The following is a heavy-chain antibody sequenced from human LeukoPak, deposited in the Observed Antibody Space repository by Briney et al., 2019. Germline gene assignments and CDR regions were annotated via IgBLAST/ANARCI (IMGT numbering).Heavy chain of an antibody. J-gene: IGHJ6*03. D-gene: IGHD2-2*01. Sequence: GASVKVSCKVSGYTLTELSMHWVRQAPGKGLEWMGGFDPEDGETIYEQKFQGRVTMTEDTSTDTAYMELSSLRSEGTAVYYCATRGGVVVPAATSYYYYYMDVWGKGTTVTVSS. CDR1: GYTLTELS. CDR2: FDPEDGET. V-gene: IGHV1-24*01. CDR3: ATRGGVVVPAATSYYYYYMDV.